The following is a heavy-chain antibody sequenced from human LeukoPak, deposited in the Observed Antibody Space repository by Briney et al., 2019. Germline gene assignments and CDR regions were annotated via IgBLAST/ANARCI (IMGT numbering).Heavy chain of an antibody. CDR1: GFIFSSYS. V-gene: IGHV3-30*04. J-gene: IGHJ4*02. CDR3: AKEDCGVDCSTFDY. D-gene: IGHD2-21*02. Sequence: QPGRPLRLSCAASGFIFSSYSMHWVRQAPGKGLEWVADILYDGSNKYYADSVKGRFTISRDNSRNILYLQMNSLRAEDTAVYYCAKEDCGVDCSTFDYWGQGTLVTVSS. CDR2: ILYDGSNK.